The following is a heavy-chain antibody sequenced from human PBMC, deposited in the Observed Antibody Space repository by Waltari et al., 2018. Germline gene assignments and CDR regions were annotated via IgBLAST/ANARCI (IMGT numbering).Heavy chain of an antibody. CDR3: ARDPDEYGSPSPTFES. CDR1: GFIFGSSS. CDR2: MAHDGSAT. J-gene: IGHJ4*02. D-gene: IGHD6-13*01. Sequence: QVQLMESGGGVVQPGQSLRLSCAVSGFIFGSSSLHWVRQVPGKGPEWLAGMAHDGSATFYAASVRGRFTISRDNSKNILYLQMNNLRIEDSALYYCARDPDEYGSPSPTFESWGQGTLVTVSS. V-gene: IGHV3-30*01.